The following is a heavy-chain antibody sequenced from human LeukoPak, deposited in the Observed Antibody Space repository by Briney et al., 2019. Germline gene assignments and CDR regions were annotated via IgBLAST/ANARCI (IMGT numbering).Heavy chain of an antibody. CDR2: RWYDGSKK. CDR1: GFTFSSYG. D-gene: IGHD1-26*01. Sequence: GGSLRLSCSASGFTFSSYGMHWVRQAPGKGLEWVAVRWYDGSKKYYADSLKGRFTISRDNSKNTLYLQMNSLRAEDTAVYYCAREGGWDLRGYFDYWGQGTLVTVSS. CDR3: AREGGWDLRGYFDY. V-gene: IGHV3-33*08. J-gene: IGHJ4*02.